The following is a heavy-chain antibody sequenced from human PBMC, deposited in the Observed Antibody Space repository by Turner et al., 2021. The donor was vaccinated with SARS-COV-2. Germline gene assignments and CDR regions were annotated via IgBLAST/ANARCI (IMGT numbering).Heavy chain of an antibody. J-gene: IGHJ4*02. CDR2: ISKNGVHK. CDR1: GFTFSSYA. CDR3: AKDINEGVGNYDWAAFDY. D-gene: IGHD3-9*01. V-gene: IGHV3-23*01. Sequence: EVQLLESGGGLARPGGSLRLSCAASGFTFSSYAMNWVRQAPGKGLGWVSGISKNGVHKFYADSAKGRFTVSRDNSKDTLFLQVNSLRAEDTAVYYCAKDINEGVGNYDWAAFDYWGQGTLVTVSS.